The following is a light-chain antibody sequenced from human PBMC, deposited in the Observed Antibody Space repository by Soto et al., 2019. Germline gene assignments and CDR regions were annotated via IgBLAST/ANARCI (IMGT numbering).Light chain of an antibody. Sequence: QSVLTQPPSVSGAPGQRVTISCTGSSSNVGAGYDVHWYQQLPGTAPKLLIYGNNNRPSGVPDRFSGSKSGTSASLAITGLQAEDEADYYCQSSDSSLDASEVFGTGTKVTVL. V-gene: IGLV1-40*01. J-gene: IGLJ1*01. CDR3: QSSDSSLDASEV. CDR2: GNN. CDR1: SSNVGAGYD.